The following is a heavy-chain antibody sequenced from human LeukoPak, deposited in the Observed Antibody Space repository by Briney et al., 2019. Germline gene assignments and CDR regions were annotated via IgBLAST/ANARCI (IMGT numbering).Heavy chain of an antibody. CDR1: GYTFTSYY. D-gene: IGHD3-22*01. V-gene: IGHV1-46*01. CDR2: INPRGGST. J-gene: IGHJ4*02. CDR3: ARDPRPSYESGGYYYPGDY. Sequence: ASVKVSCKASGYTFTSYYMHWVRQAPGQGLEWMAIINPRGGSTSYAQKFQGRVTMTRDTSTSTVYMELSSLRSEDTAVYYCARDPRPSYESGGYYYPGDYWGQGTLVTVSS.